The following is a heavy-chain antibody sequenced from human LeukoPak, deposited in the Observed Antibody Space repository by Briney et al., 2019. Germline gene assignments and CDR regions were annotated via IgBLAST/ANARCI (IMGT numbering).Heavy chain of an antibody. V-gene: IGHV3-7*01. J-gene: IGHJ5*02. Sequence: GGSLRLSCAASGFTFSSYWMSWVRQAPGKGLEWVANIKQDGSEKYYVDSVKGRFTISRDNAKNSLYLQMNSLRAEDTAVYYCAREPYSYEGYNWFDPWGLGTLVTVSS. CDR2: IKQDGSEK. CDR3: AREPYSYEGYNWFDP. D-gene: IGHD5-18*01. CDR1: GFTFSSYW.